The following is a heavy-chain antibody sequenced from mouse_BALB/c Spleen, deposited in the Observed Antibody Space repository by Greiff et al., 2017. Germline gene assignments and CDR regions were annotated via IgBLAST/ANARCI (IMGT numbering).Heavy chain of an antibody. CDR1: GFTFSSYT. CDR3: TRAYSNYGEYAYAMDY. Sequence: EVQRVESGGGLVKPGGSLKLSCAASGFTFSSYTMSWVRQTPEKRLEWVATISSGGSYTYYPDSVKGRFTISRDNAKNTLYLQMSSLKTEDTAMYYCTRAYSNYGEYAYAMDYWGQGTSVTVSS. CDR2: ISSGGSYT. V-gene: IGHV5-6-4*01. D-gene: IGHD2-5*01. J-gene: IGHJ4*01.